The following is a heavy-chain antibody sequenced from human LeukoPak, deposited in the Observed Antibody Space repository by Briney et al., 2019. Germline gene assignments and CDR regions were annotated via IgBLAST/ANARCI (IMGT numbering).Heavy chain of an antibody. CDR1: GYTFTSYY. Sequence: ASVKVSCKASGYTFTSYYMHWVRQAPGQGLEWMGWINPNSGGTNYAQKFQGRVTMTRDTSISTAYMELSRLRSDDTAVYYCARARLRYCSGGSCYSGYWFDPWGQGTLVTVSS. V-gene: IGHV1-2*02. CDR2: INPNSGGT. CDR3: ARARLRYCSGGSCYSGYWFDP. D-gene: IGHD2-15*01. J-gene: IGHJ5*02.